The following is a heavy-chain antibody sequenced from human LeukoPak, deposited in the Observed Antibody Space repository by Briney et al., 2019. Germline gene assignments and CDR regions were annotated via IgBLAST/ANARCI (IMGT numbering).Heavy chain of an antibody. D-gene: IGHD2-21*02. V-gene: IGHV3-30-3*01. J-gene: IGHJ4*02. CDR2: ISYDGSNK. CDR3: ARVSTTHVVVTNIVDY. Sequence: GGSLRLSCAASGFTVNTYAIRWVRQAPGKGLEWVAVISYDGSNKYYADSVKGRFTISRDNSKNTLFLQMNSLRAEDTAVYYCARVSTTHVVVTNIVDYWGQGTLVTVSS. CDR1: GFTVNTYA.